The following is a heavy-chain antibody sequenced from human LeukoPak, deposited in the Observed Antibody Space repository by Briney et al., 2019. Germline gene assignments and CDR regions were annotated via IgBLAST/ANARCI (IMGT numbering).Heavy chain of an antibody. D-gene: IGHD4-23*01. V-gene: IGHV1-69*05. J-gene: IGHJ4*02. CDR3: ARTDYGGNQGDFDY. CDR1: GGTFSSYA. CDR2: IIPIFGTA. Sequence: SVKVSCKASGGTFSSYAISWVRQVPGQGLEWMGRIIPIFGTAYHAQKFQGRVTITTDESTSTAYMELSSLRSEDTAVYYCARTDYGGNQGDFDYWAQGTLVAVSS.